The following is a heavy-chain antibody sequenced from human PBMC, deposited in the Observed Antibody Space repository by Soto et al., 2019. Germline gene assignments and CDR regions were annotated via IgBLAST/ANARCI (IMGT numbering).Heavy chain of an antibody. CDR1: GGSISSGGYS. V-gene: IGHV4-30-2*01. J-gene: IGHJ4*02. D-gene: IGHD1-7*01. Sequence: PSETLSLTCAVSGGSISSGGYSWSWIRQPPGRGLEWIGYIYHSGSTYYNPSLKSRVTISVDSSKNQFSLKLSSVTAADTAVYYCARGRGTGTMDYWGQGTLVTVSS. CDR3: ARGRGTGTMDY. CDR2: IYHSGST.